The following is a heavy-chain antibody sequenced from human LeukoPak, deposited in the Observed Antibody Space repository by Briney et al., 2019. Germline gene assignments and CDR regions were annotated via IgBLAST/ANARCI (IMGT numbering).Heavy chain of an antibody. J-gene: IGHJ4*02. V-gene: IGHV4-59*01. CDR2: IYYSGST. CDR1: GGSISSYY. D-gene: IGHD5-12*01. Sequence: SETLSLTCTVSGGSISSYYWSWIRQPPGKGLEWIGYIYYSGSTNYNPSLKSRVTISVDTSKNQSSLKLSSVTAADTAVYYCAREWSGYDPYYFDSWGQGTLVTVSS. CDR3: AREWSGYDPYYFDS.